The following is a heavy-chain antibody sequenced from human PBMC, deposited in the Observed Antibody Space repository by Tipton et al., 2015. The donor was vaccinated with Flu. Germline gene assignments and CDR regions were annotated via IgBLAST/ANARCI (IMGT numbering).Heavy chain of an antibody. V-gene: IGHV1-46*02. Sequence: QLVQSGAEVKKPGASVKISCKASGYLFNSYYMHWVRQAPGQGLERMGIINPSAGSTTYAQTLQGRVTMTRDTSTSTVYVELTGLTSEDSATYDCARDPSRGYGESRWVGPWGQGTLVSVSS. CDR2: INPSAGST. CDR3: ARDPSRGYGESRWVGP. CDR1: GYLFNSYY. D-gene: IGHD2-2*01. J-gene: IGHJ5*02.